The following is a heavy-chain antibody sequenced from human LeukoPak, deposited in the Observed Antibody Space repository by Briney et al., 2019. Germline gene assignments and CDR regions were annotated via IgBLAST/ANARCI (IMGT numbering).Heavy chain of an antibody. D-gene: IGHD3-16*01. CDR2: ISSDGGST. Sequence: GGSLRLSCSASGFTFSNYHMYWVRQAPGKGLEYVSAISSDGGSTYYADSVKGRFTISRDNSKNTLYLQMSSLRAEDTAVYYCVKDLRVGGDYWGQGTLVTVSS. V-gene: IGHV3-64D*06. CDR1: GFTFSNYH. J-gene: IGHJ4*02. CDR3: VKDLRVGGDY.